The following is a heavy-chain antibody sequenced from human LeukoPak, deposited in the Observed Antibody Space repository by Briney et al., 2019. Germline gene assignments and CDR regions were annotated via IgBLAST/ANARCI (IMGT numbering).Heavy chain of an antibody. CDR2: ISDSGTTK. CDR1: GFTFSSYE. CDR3: ARAFGSGSYSF. Sequence: GGSLRLSCAASGFTFSSYEMNWVRQAPGKGLEWVSYISDSGTTKYYADSVEGRITISRDNAKNSLYLQMNSLRAEDTAVYHCARAFGSGSYSFWGQGTLVSVSS. D-gene: IGHD3-10*01. J-gene: IGHJ4*02. V-gene: IGHV3-48*03.